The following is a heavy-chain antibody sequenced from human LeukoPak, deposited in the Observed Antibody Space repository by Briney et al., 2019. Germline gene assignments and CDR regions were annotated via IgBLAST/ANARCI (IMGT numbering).Heavy chain of an antibody. V-gene: IGHV4-34*01. Sequence: SETLSLTCAVYGGSFSGYYWSWIRQPPGKGLEWIGEINHSGSTNYNPSLKSRVTISVDTSKNQFSLKLSSVTAADTAVYYCAREQFCSSTSCYIGMDVWGQGTTVTASS. CDR1: GGSFSGYY. D-gene: IGHD2-2*02. J-gene: IGHJ6*02. CDR3: AREQFCSSTSCYIGMDV. CDR2: INHSGST.